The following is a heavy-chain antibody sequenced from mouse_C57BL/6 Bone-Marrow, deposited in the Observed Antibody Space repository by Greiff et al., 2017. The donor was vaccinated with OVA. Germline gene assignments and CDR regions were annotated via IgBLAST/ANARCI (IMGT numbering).Heavy chain of an antibody. CDR2: IDPETGGT. V-gene: IGHV1-15*01. J-gene: IGHJ4*01. CDR1: RYTFTDYE. D-gene: IGHD2-5*01. Sequence: QVQLKQSGAELVRPGASVTLSCKASRYTFTDYELHWVKQTPVHGLAWIGAIDPETGGTAYNQKFKGKAILTADKSSSTAYMELRSLTSEDSAVYYCTRGYSNYYAMDYWGQGTSVTVSS. CDR3: TRGYSNYYAMDY.